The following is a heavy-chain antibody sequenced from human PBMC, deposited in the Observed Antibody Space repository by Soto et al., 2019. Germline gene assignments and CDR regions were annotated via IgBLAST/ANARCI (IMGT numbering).Heavy chain of an antibody. CDR2: IYYSGST. CDR1: GGSISSSSYY. V-gene: IGHV4-39*01. D-gene: IGHD6-19*01. CDR3: ARQTPYSSGHRTRCRFDP. J-gene: IGHJ5*02. Sequence: SETLSLTCTVSGGSISSSSYYWGWIRQPPGKGLEWIGSIYYSGSTYYNPSLKSRVTISVDTSKNQFSLKLSSVTAADTAVYYCARQTPYSSGHRTRCRFDPWGQGTLVTVSS.